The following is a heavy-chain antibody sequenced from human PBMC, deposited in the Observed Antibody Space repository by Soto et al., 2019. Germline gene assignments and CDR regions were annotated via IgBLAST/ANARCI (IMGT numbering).Heavy chain of an antibody. CDR2: IDPSDSYT. V-gene: IGHV5-10-1*01. D-gene: IGHD6-13*01. CDR1: GYSFTIYW. Sequence: GESLKISCKGSGYSFTIYWISWVRQMPGKGLEWMGRIDPSDSYTNYSPSFQGHVTISADKSISTAYLQWSSLKASDTAMYYCARLSEAAAGTNGMDVWGQGTTVTVS. J-gene: IGHJ6*02. CDR3: ARLSEAAAGTNGMDV.